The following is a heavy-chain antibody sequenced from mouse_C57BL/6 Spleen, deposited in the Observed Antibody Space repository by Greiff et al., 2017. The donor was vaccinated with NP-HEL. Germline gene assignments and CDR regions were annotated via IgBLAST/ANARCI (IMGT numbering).Heavy chain of an antibody. CDR2: ILPGSGST. CDR3: ARGGYYYGSSYHYYAMDY. J-gene: IGHJ4*01. Sequence: QVQLQQSGAELMKPGASVKLSCKATGYTFTGYWIEWVKQRPGHGLEWIGEILPGSGSTNYNEKFKGKATFTADTSSNTAYMQLSSLTTEDSAIYYCARGGYYYGSSYHYYAMDYWGQGTSVTVSS. V-gene: IGHV1-9*01. D-gene: IGHD1-1*01. CDR1: GYTFTGYW.